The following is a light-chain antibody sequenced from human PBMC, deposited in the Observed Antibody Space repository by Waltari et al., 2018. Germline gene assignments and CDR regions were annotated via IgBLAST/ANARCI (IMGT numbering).Light chain of an antibody. CDR2: DAS. Sequence: QSALTQPRSVSGSPGQYVTISCTGISSDVGDFTFASWYQHPPGKAPKLMIHDASKRPSGFPDRFSGSKSGNTASLTISGLQAEDEAEYYCCSYVGSHTNWVFGGGTKLTVL. CDR1: SSDVGDFTF. V-gene: IGLV2-11*01. CDR3: CSYVGSHTNWV. J-gene: IGLJ3*02.